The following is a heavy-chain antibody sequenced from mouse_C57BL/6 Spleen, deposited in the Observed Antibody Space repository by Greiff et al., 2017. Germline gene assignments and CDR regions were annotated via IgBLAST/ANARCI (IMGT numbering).Heavy chain of an antibody. D-gene: IGHD2-1*01. Sequence: EVKLQESGPELVKPGASVKMSCKASGYTFTDYNMHWVKQSHGKSLEWIGYINPNNGGTSYNQKFKGKATLTVNKSSSTAYMELRSLTSEDSAVYYCARWDGNYGYFDVWGTGTTVTVSS. V-gene: IGHV1-22*01. J-gene: IGHJ1*03. CDR1: GYTFTDYN. CDR2: INPNNGGT. CDR3: ARWDGNYGYFDV.